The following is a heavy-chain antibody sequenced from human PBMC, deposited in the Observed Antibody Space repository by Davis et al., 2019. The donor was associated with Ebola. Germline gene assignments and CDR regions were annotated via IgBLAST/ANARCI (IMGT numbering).Heavy chain of an antibody. CDR1: GYTFTSYG. CDR2: MNPNSGNT. V-gene: IGHV1-8*03. D-gene: IGHD2-2*01. CDR3: ARGTRDIVVVPAAYYYYYYMDV. Sequence: ASVKVSCKASGYTFTSYGISWVRQAPGQGLEWMGWMNPNSGNTGYAQKFQGRVTITRNTSISTAYMELSSLRSEDTAVYYCARGTRDIVVVPAAYYYYYYMDVWGKGTTVTVSS. J-gene: IGHJ6*03.